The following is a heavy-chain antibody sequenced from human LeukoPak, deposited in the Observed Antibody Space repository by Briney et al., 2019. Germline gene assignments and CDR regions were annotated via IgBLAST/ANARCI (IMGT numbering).Heavy chain of an antibody. J-gene: IGHJ4*02. CDR3: AGLVGRYSSGLYYYYFDY. Sequence: SGTLSLTCTVSGDSINSLDLWSWVRQPPGKGLEWIGEMYLSGTTHSNPSVKSRVTISIDKSKDQFFLNLSSVTAADTAVYYCAGLVGRYSSGLYYYYFDYWGQGTLITVSS. CDR1: GDSINSLDL. V-gene: IGHV4-4*02. CDR2: MYLSGTT. D-gene: IGHD3-22*01.